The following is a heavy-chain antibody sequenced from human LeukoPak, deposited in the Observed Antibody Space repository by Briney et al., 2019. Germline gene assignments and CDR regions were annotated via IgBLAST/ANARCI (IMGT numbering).Heavy chain of an antibody. Sequence: SETLSLTCTVSGGSISSYYWSWIRQPPGKGLEWIGYIYYSGSTNYNPSLKSRVTISVDTSKNQFSLKLSSVTAADTAVYYCARVRIGSSGYYLDYWGQGTLVTVSS. V-gene: IGHV4-59*01. CDR3: ARVRIGSSGYYLDY. CDR1: GGSISSYY. D-gene: IGHD3-22*01. CDR2: IYYSGST. J-gene: IGHJ4*02.